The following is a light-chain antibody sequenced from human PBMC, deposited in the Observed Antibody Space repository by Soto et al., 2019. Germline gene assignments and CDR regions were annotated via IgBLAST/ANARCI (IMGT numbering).Light chain of an antibody. J-gene: IGKJ1*01. CDR3: QHYDTHPQT. Sequence: DIQMTQSPSTLSASVGDRVTITCRASQTISNWLAWYQQKPGKAPKLLIYKASTLESGVPSWFSGRGSGTEFIITISRLHPDVFATYSYQHYDTHPQTFGQGTQVEIK. CDR1: QTISNW. CDR2: KAS. V-gene: IGKV1-5*03.